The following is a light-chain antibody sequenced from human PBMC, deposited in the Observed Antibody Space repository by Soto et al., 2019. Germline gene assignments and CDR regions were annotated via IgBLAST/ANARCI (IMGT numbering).Light chain of an antibody. CDR1: QSVSKY. Sequence: EIVLTQSPGTLALSPGEGATLSCRASQSVSKYLAWYQQKPGQAPRLLIYGASSRATGIPDSFSGSGSGTGFTLTSRRLEPKDLPVYYVHQYGGSPQTFCQGTKVVIK. V-gene: IGKV3-20*01. J-gene: IGKJ1*01. CDR2: GAS. CDR3: HQYGGSPQT.